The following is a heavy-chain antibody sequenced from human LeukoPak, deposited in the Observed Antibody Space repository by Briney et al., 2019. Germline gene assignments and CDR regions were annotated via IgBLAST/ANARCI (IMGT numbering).Heavy chain of an antibody. J-gene: IGHJ4*02. CDR2: ISSDGNTK. D-gene: IGHD2-15*01. CDR3: AKSDIVVVVAASHY. CDR1: GFTFSSYA. V-gene: IGHV3-30-3*02. Sequence: GGSLRLSCAASGFTFSSYAMHWVRQTPGKGLEWAAVISSDGNTKYYADSVEGRFTISRDNSNNTLYLQMNTLGADDTAIYYCAKSDIVVVVAASHYWGQGTLVTVSS.